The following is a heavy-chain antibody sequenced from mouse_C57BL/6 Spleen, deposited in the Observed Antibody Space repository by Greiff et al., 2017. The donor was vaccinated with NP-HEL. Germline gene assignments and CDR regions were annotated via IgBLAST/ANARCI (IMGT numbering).Heavy chain of an antibody. D-gene: IGHD1-1*01. CDR1: GYAFSSYW. V-gene: IGHV1-80*01. CDR2: IYPGDGDT. J-gene: IGHJ1*03. Sequence: VQLQESGAELVKPGASVKISCKASGYAFSSYWMNWVKQRPGKGLEWIGQIYPGDGDTNYNGKFKGKATLTADKSSSTAYMQLSSLTSEDSAVYCCAREHYGSSYGYFDVWGTGTTVTVSS. CDR3: AREHYGSSYGYFDV.